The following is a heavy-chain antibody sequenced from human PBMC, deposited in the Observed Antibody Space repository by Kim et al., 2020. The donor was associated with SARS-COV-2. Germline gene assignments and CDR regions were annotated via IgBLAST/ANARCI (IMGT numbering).Heavy chain of an antibody. J-gene: IGHJ4*02. CDR1: GYTFTSYA. V-gene: IGHV7-4-1*01. CDR3: ARGYPLTYCSGGSCYGDFDY. Sequence: ASVKVSCKASGYTFTSYAMNWVRQAPGQGLEWMGWINTNTGNPTYAQGFTGRFVFSLDTSVSTAYLQICSLKAEDTAVYYCARGYPLTYCSGGSCYGDFDYWGQGTLVTVSS. D-gene: IGHD2-15*01. CDR2: INTNTGNP.